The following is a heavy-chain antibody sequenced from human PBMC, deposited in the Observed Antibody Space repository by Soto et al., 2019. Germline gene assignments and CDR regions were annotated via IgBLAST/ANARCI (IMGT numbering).Heavy chain of an antibody. CDR3: ASLWFGIENWFDP. J-gene: IGHJ5*02. V-gene: IGHV4-59*01. CDR2: IYYSGST. D-gene: IGHD3-10*01. CDR1: GGSISSYY. Sequence: SETLSLTCTVSGGSISSYYWSWIRQPPGKGLEWIGYIYYSGSTNYNPSLKSRVTISVDTSKNQFSLKLSSVTAADTAVYYCASLWFGIENWFDPWGQGTLVTVSS.